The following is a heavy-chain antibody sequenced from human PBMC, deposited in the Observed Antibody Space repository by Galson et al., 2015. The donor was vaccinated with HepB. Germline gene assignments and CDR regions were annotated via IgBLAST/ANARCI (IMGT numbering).Heavy chain of an antibody. D-gene: IGHD3-3*01. V-gene: IGHV1-69*13. CDR1: GGTFSSYA. Sequence: SVKVSCKASGGTFSSYAISWVRQAPGQGLEWMGGIIPIFGTANYAQKFQGRVAITADESTSTAYMELSSLRSEDTAVYYCARALLGVGRRGRGNWFDPWGQGTLVTVSS. CDR3: ARALLGVGRRGRGNWFDP. J-gene: IGHJ5*02. CDR2: IIPIFGTA.